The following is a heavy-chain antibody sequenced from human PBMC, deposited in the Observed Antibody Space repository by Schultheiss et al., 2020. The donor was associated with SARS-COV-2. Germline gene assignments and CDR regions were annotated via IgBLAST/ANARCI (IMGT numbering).Heavy chain of an antibody. Sequence: SVKVSCKASGGTFSSYAISWVRQAPGQGLEWMGGIIPIFGTANYAQKLQGRVTMTTDTSTSTAYMELRSLRSDDTAVYYCARDKAAAGRYYYGMDVWGQGTTVTVSS. CDR2: IIPIFGTA. CDR1: GGTFSSYA. D-gene: IGHD6-13*01. V-gene: IGHV1-69*05. CDR3: ARDKAAAGRYYYGMDV. J-gene: IGHJ6*02.